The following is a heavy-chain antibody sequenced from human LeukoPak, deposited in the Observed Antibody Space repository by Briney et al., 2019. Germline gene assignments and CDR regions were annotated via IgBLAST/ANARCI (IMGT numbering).Heavy chain of an antibody. Sequence: GASVKVSCKASGYTFTSYDINWLRQATEQGLEWMGWMNPNSGNTGYAQKFQGRVTMTRNTSISTAYMELSSLRSEDTAVYYCARGAVVVPAAYNWFDPWGQGTLVTVSS. V-gene: IGHV1-8*01. CDR3: ARGAVVVPAAYNWFDP. D-gene: IGHD2-2*01. CDR1: GYTFTSYD. J-gene: IGHJ5*02. CDR2: MNPNSGNT.